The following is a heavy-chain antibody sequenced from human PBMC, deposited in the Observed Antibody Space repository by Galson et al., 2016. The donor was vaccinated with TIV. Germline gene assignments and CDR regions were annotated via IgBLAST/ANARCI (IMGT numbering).Heavy chain of an antibody. J-gene: IGHJ3*02. V-gene: IGHV2-70*11. CDR1: GFSLSTSGMC. D-gene: IGHD6-19*01. CDR3: ARTRSAVAGASDI. Sequence: PALVNPTQTLTLTCTFSGFSLSTSGMCVSWIRQPPGKALEWLARIDWDDDKYYSTSLKTRLTISKDTPKNQVVLIMTNMDPVDTATYYCARTRSAVAGASDIWGQGTMVTVSP. CDR2: IDWDDDK.